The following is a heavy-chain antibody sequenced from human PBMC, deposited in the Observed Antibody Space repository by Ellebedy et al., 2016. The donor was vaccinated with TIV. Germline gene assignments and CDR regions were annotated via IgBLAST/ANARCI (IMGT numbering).Heavy chain of an antibody. J-gene: IGHJ4*02. D-gene: IGHD2-2*01. V-gene: IGHV1-58*01. Sequence: AASVKVSCKASGVTYSNSVVQWVRQARGQRLEWMGWIVVGSGNTNYAQEFQQRVYLSRDLSTGTAYMELASLRSDDTAVYYCATGDIVVLPASLYWGQGTPVTVSS. CDR2: IVVGSGNT. CDR1: GVTYSNSV. CDR3: ATGDIVVLPASLY.